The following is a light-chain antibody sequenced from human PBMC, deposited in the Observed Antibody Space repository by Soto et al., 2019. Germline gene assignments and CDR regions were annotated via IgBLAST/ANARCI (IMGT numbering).Light chain of an antibody. J-gene: IGKJ1*01. V-gene: IGKV1-39*01. CDR3: QQSYST. CDR1: QSISSY. CDR2: AAS. Sequence: DIQMTQSPSSLSASVGDRVTITCRASQSISSYLNWYQQKPGKAPKLLIYAASSLQSGVPSRFSGSGSGRDFTLTISSLQPEDFATYYCQQSYSTFGQGTKVEIK.